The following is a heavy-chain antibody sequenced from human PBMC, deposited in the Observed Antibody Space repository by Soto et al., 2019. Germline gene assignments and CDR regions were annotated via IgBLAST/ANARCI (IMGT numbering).Heavy chain of an antibody. CDR2: IYHSGST. V-gene: IGHV4-30-2*01. J-gene: IGHJ5*02. Sequence: SETLSLTCAVSGGSISSGGYSWSWIRQPPGKGLEWIGYIYHSGSTYYNPSLKSRVTISVDRSKNQFSLKLSSVTAADTAVYYCARVLGYCSSTRCYTDWFDTWGQGTLVTVSS. CDR1: GGSISSGGYS. D-gene: IGHD2-2*02. CDR3: ARVLGYCSSTRCYTDWFDT.